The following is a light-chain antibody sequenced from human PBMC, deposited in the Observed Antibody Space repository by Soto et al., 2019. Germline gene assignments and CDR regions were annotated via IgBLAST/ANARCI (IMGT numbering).Light chain of an antibody. J-gene: IGLJ2*01. CDR2: EVS. V-gene: IGLV2-14*01. CDR3: SSYTSTSTRV. CDR1: SSDVGGYNY. Sequence: QPVLTQPASVSGSPGQSITISCTGTSSDVGGYNYVSWYQQHPGKAPKVIISEVSNRPSGVSDRFSGSKSGNTASLTISGLQAEDEADYYCSSYTSTSTRVFGGGTKLTVL.